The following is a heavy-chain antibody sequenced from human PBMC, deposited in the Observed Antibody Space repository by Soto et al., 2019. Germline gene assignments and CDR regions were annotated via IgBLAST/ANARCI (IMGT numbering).Heavy chain of an antibody. V-gene: IGHV4-4*07. Sequence: PSETLSLTCTVSGDSISSDYWSWIRQPAGKGLEWIGRVYIGGETNYNPSLKSRLTMSLDTSKRQFSLKLSSVTAADTAVYHCARGRQAVGLEFRGLGTLVTVSS. CDR1: GDSISSDY. CDR3: ARGRQAVGLEF. D-gene: IGHD1-26*01. CDR2: VYIGGET. J-gene: IGHJ4*02.